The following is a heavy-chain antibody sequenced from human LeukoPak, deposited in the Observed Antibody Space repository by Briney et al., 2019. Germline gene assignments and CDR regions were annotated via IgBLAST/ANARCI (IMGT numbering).Heavy chain of an antibody. J-gene: IGHJ4*02. CDR1: GGSISSYY. CDR2: IYYSGST. CDR3: ARAAGYSSSCFDY. D-gene: IGHD6-13*01. V-gene: IGHV4-59*01. Sequence: SETLSLTCTVSGGSISSYYWSWIRQPPGKGLEWIGYIYYSGSTNYNPSLKSRVTISVDTSKNQFSLKLSSVTAEDTAVYYCARAAGYSSSCFDYWGQGTLVTVSS.